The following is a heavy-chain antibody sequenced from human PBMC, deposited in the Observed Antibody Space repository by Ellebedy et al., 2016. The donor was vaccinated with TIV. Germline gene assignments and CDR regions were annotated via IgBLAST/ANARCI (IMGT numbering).Heavy chain of an antibody. CDR3: ARGALRTPSRGYSPGRGWFDP. J-gene: IGHJ5*02. V-gene: IGHV4-59*12. CDR1: GGSISSYY. D-gene: IGHD5-18*01. CDR2: IYYSGST. Sequence: MPSETLSLTCTVSGGSISSYYWSWIRQPPGKGLEWIGYIYYSGSTNYNPSLKSRVTISVDTSKNQFSLKLSSVTAADTAVYYCARGALRTPSRGYSPGRGWFDPWGQGTLVTVSS.